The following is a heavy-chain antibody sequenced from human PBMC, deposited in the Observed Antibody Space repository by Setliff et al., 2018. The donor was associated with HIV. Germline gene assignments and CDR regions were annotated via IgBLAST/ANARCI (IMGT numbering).Heavy chain of an antibody. D-gene: IGHD5-18*01. CDR1: GGSFSGYY. V-gene: IGHV4-34*01. CDR2: INHSGNT. J-gene: IGHJ2*01. Sequence: PSETLSLTCAVYGGSFSGYYWSWIRQPPGKGLEWIGEINHSGNTNYNPSLKSRVTISVDTSKNQFSLRLSSVTAADTAVYYCARAVNQNKAMVYIARWGWYFDLWGRGTLVAVSS. CDR3: ARAVNQNKAMVYIARWGWYFDL.